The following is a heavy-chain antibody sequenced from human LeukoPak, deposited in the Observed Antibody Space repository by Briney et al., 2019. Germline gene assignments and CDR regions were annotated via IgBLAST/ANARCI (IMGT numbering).Heavy chain of an antibody. Sequence: GASVKVSCKASGYTFTSYDINWVRQATGQGLEWMGWMNPNSGNTGYAQKFQGRVTMTRNTSISTAYMELSSLRSEDTAVYYCARDKIRRDGYNPDYWGQGTLVTVSS. CDR1: GYTFTSYD. J-gene: IGHJ4*02. V-gene: IGHV1-8*01. CDR3: ARDKIRRDGYNPDY. D-gene: IGHD5-24*01. CDR2: MNPNSGNT.